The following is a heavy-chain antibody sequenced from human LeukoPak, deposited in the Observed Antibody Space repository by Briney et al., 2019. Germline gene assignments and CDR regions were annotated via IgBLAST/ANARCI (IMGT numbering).Heavy chain of an antibody. CDR3: ANAEGDSSGYYHGWFDP. J-gene: IGHJ5*02. CDR2: ISYDGSNK. D-gene: IGHD3-22*01. V-gene: IGHV3-30*18. Sequence: GVSLRLSCAASGFTFSSYGMHWVRQAPGKGLEWVAVISYDGSNKYYADSVKGRFTISRDNSKNTLYLQMNSLRAEDTAVYYCANAEGDSSGYYHGWFDPWGQGTLVTVSS. CDR1: GFTFSSYG.